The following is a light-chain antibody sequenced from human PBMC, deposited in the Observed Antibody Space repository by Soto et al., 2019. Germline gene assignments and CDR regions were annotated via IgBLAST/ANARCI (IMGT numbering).Light chain of an antibody. J-gene: IGKJ1*01. V-gene: IGKV1-6*01. CDR2: ASS. CDR1: QGIRND. CDR3: LQDYNYPRT. Sequence: AIQMTQSPSSLSASVGDRVTITCRARQGIRNDLGWYQQKPGKAPKLLIYASSSLQSGVPSRFSGSGSGTDFTLTISSLQPEDFATYYCLQDYNYPRTFGQGTKVEIK.